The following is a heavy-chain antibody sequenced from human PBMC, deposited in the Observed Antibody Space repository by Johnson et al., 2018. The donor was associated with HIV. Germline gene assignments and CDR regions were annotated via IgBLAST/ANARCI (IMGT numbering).Heavy chain of an antibody. CDR2: IRYDESDK. CDR1: GFAFSNYG. Sequence: QVQLVESGGGVVQPGGSLRLSCAASGFAFSNYGLHWVRQSPGRGLEWVAFIRYDESDKYYADSVKGRFTMSRDNSKNTVYLQMNSLRVEDTAVYYCTKDGQPYYNFWSASPDVFDIWGQGTMVSVSS. V-gene: IGHV3-30*02. J-gene: IGHJ3*02. D-gene: IGHD3-3*01. CDR3: TKDGQPYYNFWSASPDVFDI.